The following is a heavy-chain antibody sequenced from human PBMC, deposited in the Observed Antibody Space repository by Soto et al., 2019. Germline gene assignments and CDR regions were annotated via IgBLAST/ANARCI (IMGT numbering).Heavy chain of an antibody. CDR1: GGSISSGDYY. V-gene: IGHV4-30-4*01. D-gene: IGHD4-17*01. J-gene: IGHJ2*01. Sequence: QVQLQESGPGLVKPSQTLSLTCTVSGGSISSGDYYWSWIRQPPGKGLEWIGYIYYSGSTYYNPSLKSRVTISVHTSKNHFSLKLSSVTAADTAVYYCAREGLRRDYGDSLWYFDLWGRGTLVTVSS. CDR2: IYYSGST. CDR3: AREGLRRDYGDSLWYFDL.